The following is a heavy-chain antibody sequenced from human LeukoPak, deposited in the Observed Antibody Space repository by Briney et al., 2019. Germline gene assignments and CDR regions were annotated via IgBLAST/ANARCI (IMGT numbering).Heavy chain of an antibody. CDR3: ARGGYSGYDFREYYFDY. CDR2: INHSAST. J-gene: IGHJ4*02. D-gene: IGHD5-12*01. Sequence: PSETLSLTCTVTGGSISTYYWSWIRQPPGKGLEWIGEINHSASTNYNPSLKSRVTISVDTSKNQFSLKLSSVTAADTAVYYCARGGYSGYDFREYYFDYWGQGTLVTVSS. V-gene: IGHV4-34*01. CDR1: GGSISTYY.